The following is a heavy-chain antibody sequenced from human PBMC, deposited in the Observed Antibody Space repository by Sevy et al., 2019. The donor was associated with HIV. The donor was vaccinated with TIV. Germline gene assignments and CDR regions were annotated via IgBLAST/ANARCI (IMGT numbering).Heavy chain of an antibody. J-gene: IGHJ4*02. V-gene: IGHV3-9*01. CDR3: AKGPSSRTPPDY. CDR1: GFTFDDYA. CDR2: ISWNSAHI. Sequence: GGSLRLSCVASGFTFDDYAMHWVRQAPGKGLEWVSGISWNSAHIGYADSVKGRFTISRDNAKNSLYLQMNSLRAEDTALYYCAKGPSSRTPPDYSGQGTLVTVSS.